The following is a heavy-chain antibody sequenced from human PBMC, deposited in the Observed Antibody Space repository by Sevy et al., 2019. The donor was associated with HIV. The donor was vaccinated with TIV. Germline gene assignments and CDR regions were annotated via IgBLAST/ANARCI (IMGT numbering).Heavy chain of an antibody. J-gene: IGHJ6*02. V-gene: IGHV1-18*01. D-gene: IGHD6-19*01. Sequence: ASVKVSCKASGYTFTSYGISWVRQAPGQGLEWMGWISAYNGNTNYSQKLQGRVTMTTDTSTSTAYMELRSLRSDDTAVYYCARGLVGVQWLPQTTPYYYGMDVWGQGTTVTVSS. CDR2: ISAYNGNT. CDR3: ARGLVGVQWLPQTTPYYYGMDV. CDR1: GYTFTSYG.